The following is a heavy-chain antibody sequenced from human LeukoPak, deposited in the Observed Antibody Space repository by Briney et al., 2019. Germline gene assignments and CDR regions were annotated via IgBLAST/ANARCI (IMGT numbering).Heavy chain of an antibody. J-gene: IGHJ4*02. CDR1: GFTFRSYG. D-gene: IGHD6-13*01. CDR2: IWYDGSIK. CDR3: ARDKRFTGSSWYLDY. Sequence: GRSLRLSCAAPGFTFRSYGMHWVRQAPGKGLEWVAVIWYDGSIKYYADSVKGRFTISRDNSKNTLYLQMNSLRAEDTAVYYCARDKRFTGSSWYLDYWGQGTLVTVSS. V-gene: IGHV3-33*01.